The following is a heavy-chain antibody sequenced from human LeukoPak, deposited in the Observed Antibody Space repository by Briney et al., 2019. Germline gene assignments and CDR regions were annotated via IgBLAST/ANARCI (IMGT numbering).Heavy chain of an antibody. CDR3: AKDPRHLVGATTNDY. V-gene: IGHV3-23*01. J-gene: IGHJ4*02. CDR1: GFTFSSYA. D-gene: IGHD1-26*01. Sequence: GGSLRLSCAASGFTFSSYAMSWVRQAPGKGLEWVSGISGSGGSTYYADSVKGRFTISRDNSKNTLYLQMSSLRAEDTAVYYCAKDPRHLVGATTNDYWGQGTLVTVSS. CDR2: ISGSGGST.